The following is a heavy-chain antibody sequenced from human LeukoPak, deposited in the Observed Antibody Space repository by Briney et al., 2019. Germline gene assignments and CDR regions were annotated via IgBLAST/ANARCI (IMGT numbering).Heavy chain of an antibody. J-gene: IGHJ3*02. D-gene: IGHD3-9*01. CDR1: GGAISSGGYY. CDR2: IYYSGST. V-gene: IGHV4-30-4*08. CDR3: ARGDDDILTGYYPPGI. Sequence: PSQTLSLTCTVSGGAISSGGYYWSWIRQPPGKGLEWIGYIYYSGSTYYNPSLKSRVTISVDTSKNQFSLKLSSVTAADTAVYYCARGDDDILTGYYPPGIWGQGTMVTVSS.